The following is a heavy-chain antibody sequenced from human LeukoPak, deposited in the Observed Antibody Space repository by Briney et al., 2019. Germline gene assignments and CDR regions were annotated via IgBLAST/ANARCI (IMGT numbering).Heavy chain of an antibody. Sequence: ASVKVSCKASGYTFTSYDINWVRQATGQGLEWMGWMNPNSGNTGYAQKFQGRVTMTRNTPISTAYMELSSLRSEDTAVYYCARKRHSGPNEDYYYGMDVWGQGTTVTVSS. CDR1: GYTFTSYD. V-gene: IGHV1-8*01. J-gene: IGHJ6*02. CDR2: MNPNSGNT. CDR3: ARKRHSGPNEDYYYGMDV. D-gene: IGHD1-1*01.